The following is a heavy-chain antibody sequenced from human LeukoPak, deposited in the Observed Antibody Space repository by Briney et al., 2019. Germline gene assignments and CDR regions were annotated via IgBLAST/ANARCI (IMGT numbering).Heavy chain of an antibody. CDR2: IWYDGSNK. CDR1: GFTFSNYG. D-gene: IGHD2/OR15-2a*01. J-gene: IGHJ4*02. V-gene: IGHV3-33*01. CDR3: AREGPRGNSQFDY. Sequence: PGRSLRLSCAASGFTFSNYGMHWVRQAPGKGLEWVALIWYDGSNKYYADSVKGRLTISRDNSKNTLYLRMNSLRAEDTAVYYCAREGPRGNSQFDYWGQGTLVTVSS.